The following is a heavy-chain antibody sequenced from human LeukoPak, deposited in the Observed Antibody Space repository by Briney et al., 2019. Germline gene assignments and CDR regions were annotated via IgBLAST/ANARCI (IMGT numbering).Heavy chain of an antibody. CDR2: ASYYVGKQ. CDR3: AKAGIGADGAGFLCEY. J-gene: IGHJ4*02. Sequence: PGGSLTLSCAASGFTFSDYAMSWVRQAPGKGLEWVSTASYYVGKQYHADSVRGRFTVSRDNSRNTVSLQKSSLRVEDTGIYYCAKAGIGADGAGFLCEYWGQGTLVTVSS. D-gene: IGHD1-1*01. V-gene: IGHV3-23*01. CDR1: GFTFSDYA.